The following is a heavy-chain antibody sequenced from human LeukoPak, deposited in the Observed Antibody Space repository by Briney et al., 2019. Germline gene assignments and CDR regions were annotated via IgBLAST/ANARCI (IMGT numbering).Heavy chain of an antibody. Sequence: SVKVSCKTSGGTFTSYAITWVRQAPGRGLEWMGKIIPISGTTNYAQKFQGRVTFTADESTSTAYMELSSLRSEDTALYYCARKLRLGGNWFDPWGQGTLVTVSS. CDR1: GGTFTSYA. CDR3: ARKLRLGGNWFDP. D-gene: IGHD1-26*01. V-gene: IGHV1-69*13. CDR2: IIPISGTT. J-gene: IGHJ5*02.